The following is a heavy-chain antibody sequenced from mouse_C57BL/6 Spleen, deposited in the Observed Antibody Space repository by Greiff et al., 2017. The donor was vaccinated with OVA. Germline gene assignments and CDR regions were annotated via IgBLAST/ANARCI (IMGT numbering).Heavy chain of an antibody. Sequence: QVQLKQSGPGLVAPSQSLSITCTVSGFSLTSYGVSWVRQPPGKGLEWLGVIWGDGSTNNHSALISRLSTSKDNSKSQVFLKLNSLQTDDTATYYCAKPEDYEALWLAYWGQGTLVTVSA. CDR3: AKPEDYEALWLAY. D-gene: IGHD2-4*01. V-gene: IGHV2-3*01. CDR2: IWGDGST. CDR1: GFSLTSYG. J-gene: IGHJ3*01.